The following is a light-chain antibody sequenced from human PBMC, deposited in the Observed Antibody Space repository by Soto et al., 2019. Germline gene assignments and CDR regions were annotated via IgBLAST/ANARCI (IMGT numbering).Light chain of an antibody. Sequence: DIPMTQSPSSLSASVGDRVTITCRASQDIYNYLAWYQQKPGKVPSLLIYAASTLQSGVPSRFSGSGSGTDFSLSISSLQPEDVATYYCQKYNGAPRAFGQGTKVEIK. V-gene: IGKV1-27*01. CDR1: QDIYNY. CDR3: QKYNGAPRA. CDR2: AAS. J-gene: IGKJ1*01.